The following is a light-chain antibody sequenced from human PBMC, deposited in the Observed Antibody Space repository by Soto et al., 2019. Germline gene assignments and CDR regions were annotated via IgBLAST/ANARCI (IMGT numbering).Light chain of an antibody. CDR2: GAS. V-gene: IGKV3-20*01. CDR3: QQYGSSPRT. CDR1: QSVSSTF. Sequence: ETVMTQSPATLSVSLGERATLSCRASQSVSSTFLAWYQHKPGQAPRLLIYGASSRASGIPDRFSGSGSGTDFTLTISRLEPEDFAVYYCQQYGSSPRTFGQGTKVDIK. J-gene: IGKJ1*01.